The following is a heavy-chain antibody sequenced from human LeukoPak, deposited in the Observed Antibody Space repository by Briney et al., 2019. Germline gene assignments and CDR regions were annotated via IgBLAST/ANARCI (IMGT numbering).Heavy chain of an antibody. D-gene: IGHD3-10*01. CDR1: GFTFRDYA. CDR3: ARDGVLMNRKFYFDS. V-gene: IGHV3-23*01. CDR2: ISGSGGST. J-gene: IGHJ4*02. Sequence: GGSLRLSCAVSGFTFRDYAMSWVRQAPGKGLEWVSAISGSGGSTYYADSVKGRFTISRDNSNNTLYLQMDSLRAEDTAVYFCARDGVLMNRKFYFDSWGQGTLVTVFS.